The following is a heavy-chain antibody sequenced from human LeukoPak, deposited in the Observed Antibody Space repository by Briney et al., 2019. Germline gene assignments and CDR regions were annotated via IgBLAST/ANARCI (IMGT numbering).Heavy chain of an antibody. CDR1: GFTFSSYG. Sequence: PGGSLRLSCAASGFTFSSYGMHWVRQAPGKGLEGVAVIRYDGSNKYYADSVKGRFTIHRDNSKNTLYLQMNSLRAEDTAVYYCAKPHSLARLVYGSGSYSDYFDYWGQGTLVTVSS. V-gene: IGHV3-30*02. CDR3: AKPHSLARLVYGSGSYSDYFDY. J-gene: IGHJ4*02. CDR2: IRYDGSNK. D-gene: IGHD3-10*01.